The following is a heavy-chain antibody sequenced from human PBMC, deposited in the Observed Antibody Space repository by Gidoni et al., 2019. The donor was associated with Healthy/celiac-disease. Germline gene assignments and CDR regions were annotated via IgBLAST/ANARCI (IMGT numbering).Heavy chain of an antibody. CDR2: ISAYNGNT. D-gene: IGHD1-1*01. V-gene: IGHV1-18*01. CDR1: GYTFTSSG. Sequence: QVQLVQSGAEVKKPGASVKVSCKASGYTFTSSGISWVRQAPGQGLEWMGWISAYNGNTNYAQKLQGRATMTTDTSTSTAYMELRGLRSDDTAVYYGARGRGYTERGAKELDYWGQGTLVTVSS. CDR3: ARGRGYTERGAKELDY. J-gene: IGHJ4*02.